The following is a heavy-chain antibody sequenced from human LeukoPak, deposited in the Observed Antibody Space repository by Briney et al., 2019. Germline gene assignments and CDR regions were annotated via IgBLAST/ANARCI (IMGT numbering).Heavy chain of an antibody. Sequence: PSETPSLTCTVSGGSISSYYWSWIRQPPGKGLEWIGYIYYSGSTNYNPSLKSRVTISVDTSKNQFSLKLSSVTAADTAVYYCARVIAVAGRYFDYWGQGTLVTVSS. CDR1: GGSISSYY. V-gene: IGHV4-59*01. CDR2: IYYSGST. CDR3: ARVIAVAGRYFDY. J-gene: IGHJ4*02. D-gene: IGHD6-19*01.